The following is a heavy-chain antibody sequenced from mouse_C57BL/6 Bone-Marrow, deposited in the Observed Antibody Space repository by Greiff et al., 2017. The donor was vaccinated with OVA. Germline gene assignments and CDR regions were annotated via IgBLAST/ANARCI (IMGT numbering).Heavy chain of an antibody. Sequence: EVQLQQSGPELVKPGASVKISCKASGYTFTDYYMNWVKQSHGKSLEWIGDINPNNGGTSYNQKFKGKATLTVDKSSSTAYMELRSLTSEDSAVYYCARGGLIQGSSHGGYFDYWGQGTTLTVSS. CDR2: INPNNGGT. CDR3: ARGGLIQGSSHGGYFDY. CDR1: GYTFTDYY. J-gene: IGHJ2*01. D-gene: IGHD1-1*01. V-gene: IGHV1-26*01.